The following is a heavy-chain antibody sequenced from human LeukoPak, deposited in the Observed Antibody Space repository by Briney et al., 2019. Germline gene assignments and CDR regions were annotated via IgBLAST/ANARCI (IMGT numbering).Heavy chain of an antibody. CDR1: GFTFGGSG. V-gene: IGHV3-30*02. J-gene: IGHJ5*02. Sequence: GGSLRLSCAASGFTFGGSGMHWVRQAPGKGLEWVAFIRYDGSDKHYADSVKGRFTISRDNSRNTAYLQMNSLKTEDTAVYYCTRHKEASSGWFSFFISNWFDPWGQGTLVTVSS. CDR3: TRHKEASSGWFSFFISNWFDP. CDR2: IRYDGSDK. D-gene: IGHD6-19*01.